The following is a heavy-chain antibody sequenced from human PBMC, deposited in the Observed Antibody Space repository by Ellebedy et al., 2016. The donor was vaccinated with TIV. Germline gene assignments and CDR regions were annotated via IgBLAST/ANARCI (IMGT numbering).Heavy chain of an antibody. Sequence: PGGSLRLSCEASGFNFRSYWMTWVRQAPGKGLEWVANIRQEGDVKYYVDSVRGRFTVSRDNARNSLYLQMNNLRVEDTAVYYCARRGSYGDYAVQINSWSDTWGQGTLVTVSS. J-gene: IGHJ5*02. V-gene: IGHV3-7*01. CDR1: GFNFRSYW. CDR3: ARRGSYGDYAVQINSWSDT. CDR2: IRQEGDVK. D-gene: IGHD3-16*01.